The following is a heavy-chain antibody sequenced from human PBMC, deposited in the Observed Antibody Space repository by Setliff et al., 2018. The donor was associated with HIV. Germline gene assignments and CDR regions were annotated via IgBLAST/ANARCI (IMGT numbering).Heavy chain of an antibody. CDR1: GYTFTSHA. CDR2: INVGNGNT. CDR3: ARDSRDIVVVIAPEPEPYYYYGMDV. D-gene: IGHD2-15*01. Sequence: ASVKVSCKASGYTFTSHAMHWVRQAPGQKLHWVGWINVGNGNTKYSHKFQDRVTITRDTSASTVYMELSSLRSEDTAVYYCARDSRDIVVVIAPEPEPYYYYGMDVWGEGTTVTVSS. J-gene: IGHJ6*04. V-gene: IGHV1-3*01.